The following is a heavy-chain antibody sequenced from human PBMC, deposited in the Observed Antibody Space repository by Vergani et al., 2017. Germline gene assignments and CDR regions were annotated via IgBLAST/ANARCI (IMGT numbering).Heavy chain of an antibody. J-gene: IGHJ5*02. D-gene: IGHD2-2*01. CDR1: GFTFDDYA. CDR2: ISWNSGSI. Sequence: EVQLVESGGGLVQPGRSLRLSCAASGFTFDDYAMHWVRQAPGKGLEWVSGISWNSGSIGYADSVKGRFTISRDNAKNSLYLQMNSLRAEDMALYYCAKGPAAEIRYNWFDPWGQGTLVTVSS. CDR3: AKGPAAEIRYNWFDP. V-gene: IGHV3-9*03.